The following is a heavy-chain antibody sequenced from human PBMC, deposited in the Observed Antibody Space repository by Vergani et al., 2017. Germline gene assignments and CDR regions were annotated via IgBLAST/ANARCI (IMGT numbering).Heavy chain of an antibody. CDR1: GYSISSGYY. J-gene: IGHJ4*02. D-gene: IGHD3-16*01. V-gene: IGHV4-38-2*02. CDR3: ARRQMGGGIVDY. CDR2: IYHSGST. Sequence: QVQLQESGPGLVKPSETLSLTCTVSGYSISSGYYWGWIRQPPGKGLEWIGSIYHSGSTYYNPSLKSRVTISVDTSKNQFSLKLSAVTAADTAVYYCARRQMGGGIVDYWGQGTLVTVSS.